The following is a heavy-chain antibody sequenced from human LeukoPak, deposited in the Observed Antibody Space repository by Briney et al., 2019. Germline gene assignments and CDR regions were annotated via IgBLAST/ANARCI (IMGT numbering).Heavy chain of an antibody. Sequence: PSETLSLTCTVSGGSISSSSYYWGWIRQPPGKGLEWIGSIYYSGSTYYNPSVKSRVTVSVDTSKNQFSLKLSSVTAADTAVYYCARHPYQLLPGPYYFDYWGQGTLVTVSS. J-gene: IGHJ4*02. V-gene: IGHV4-39*01. CDR1: GGSISSSSYY. CDR2: IYYSGST. D-gene: IGHD2-2*01. CDR3: ARHPYQLLPGPYYFDY.